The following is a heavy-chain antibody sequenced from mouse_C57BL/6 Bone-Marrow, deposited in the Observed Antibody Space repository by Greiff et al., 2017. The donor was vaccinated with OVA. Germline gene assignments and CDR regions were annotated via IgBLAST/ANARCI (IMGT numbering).Heavy chain of an antibody. CDR2: IYPGSGST. CDR3: ADYSGSSSDY. CDR1: GYTFTSYW. V-gene: IGHV1-55*01. Sequence: QVQLQQSGAELVKPGASVTMSCKASGYTFTSYWITWVKQRPGQGLEWIGDIYPGSGSTNYNEKFKSKATLTVDTSSRTAYMQLSSLTSEDSAVYYCADYSGSSSDYWGQGTTLTVSS. J-gene: IGHJ2*01. D-gene: IGHD1-1*01.